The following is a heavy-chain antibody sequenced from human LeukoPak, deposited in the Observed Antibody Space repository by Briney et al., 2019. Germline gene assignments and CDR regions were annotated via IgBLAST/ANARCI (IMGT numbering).Heavy chain of an antibody. Sequence: SETLSLTCAVYGGSFSGYYWSWIRQPPGKGLEWIGEINHSGGTNYNPSLKSRVTISVDTSKNQFSLKLSSVTAADTAVYYCARGPDPHSSSWYVNWFDPWGQGTLVTVSS. D-gene: IGHD6-13*01. CDR1: GGSFSGYY. CDR2: INHSGGT. CDR3: ARGPDPHSSSWYVNWFDP. J-gene: IGHJ5*02. V-gene: IGHV4-34*01.